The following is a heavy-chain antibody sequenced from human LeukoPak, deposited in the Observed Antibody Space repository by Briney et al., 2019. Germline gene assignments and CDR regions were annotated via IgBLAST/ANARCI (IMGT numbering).Heavy chain of an antibody. J-gene: IGHJ4*02. Sequence: SETLSLTRTVSGGSISSYYWSWIRQPAGKGLEWIGRIYTSGSTNYNPSLKSRVTMSVDTSKNQFSLKLSSVTAADTAVYYCARHSPDWMVYSSSAIDYWGQGTLVTVSS. CDR1: GGSISSYY. CDR3: ARHSPDWMVYSSSAIDY. D-gene: IGHD6-6*01. V-gene: IGHV4-4*07. CDR2: IYTSGST.